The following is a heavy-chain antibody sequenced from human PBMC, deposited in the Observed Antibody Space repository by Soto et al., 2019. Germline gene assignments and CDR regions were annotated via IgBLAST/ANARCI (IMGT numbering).Heavy chain of an antibody. CDR1: GGSISSGGYS. CDR3: ARAPRYFDWLLSPKDHQNNWFDP. V-gene: IGHV4-30-2*01. CDR2: INHSGST. J-gene: IGHJ5*02. D-gene: IGHD3-9*01. Sequence: SETLSLTCAVSGGSISSGGYSWSWIRQPPGKGLEWIGYINHSGSTNYNPSLKSRVTISVDTSKNQFSLKLSSVTAADTAVYYCARAPRYFDWLLSPKDHQNNWFDPWGQGTLVTVSS.